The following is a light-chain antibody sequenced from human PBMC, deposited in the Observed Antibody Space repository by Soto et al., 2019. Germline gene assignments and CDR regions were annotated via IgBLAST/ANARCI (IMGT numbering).Light chain of an antibody. V-gene: IGKV1-5*03. CDR3: QQYSSYSPYT. Sequence: DIQMTQSPSTLSASVGDRVTITYRASQSISSWLAWYQQKPGNAPKLLIYKASSLDSGVPSRFSGSGSGTEFTLTISSLQPDDFATYFCQQYSSYSPYTFGQGTKLAIK. CDR1: QSISSW. J-gene: IGKJ2*01. CDR2: KAS.